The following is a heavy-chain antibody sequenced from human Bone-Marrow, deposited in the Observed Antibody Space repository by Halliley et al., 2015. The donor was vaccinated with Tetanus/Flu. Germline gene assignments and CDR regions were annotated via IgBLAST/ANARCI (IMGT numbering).Heavy chain of an antibody. CDR2: IYYSGST. Sequence: TLSLTCTVSGGSMSGYYWSWIRQPPGKGLEWIGYIYYSGSTNYNPSLKSRVTLSIDTSKNQFPLKLSSVTAADTAVYFCARVTWPTASGHYHHGMDGWSQGTTVTVSS. J-gene: IGHJ6*02. CDR1: GGSMSGYY. V-gene: IGHV4-59*01. CDR3: ARVTWPTASGHYHHGMDG. D-gene: IGHD2-2*01.